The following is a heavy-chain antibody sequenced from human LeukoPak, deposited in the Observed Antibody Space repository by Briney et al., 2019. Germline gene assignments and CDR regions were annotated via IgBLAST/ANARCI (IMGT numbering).Heavy chain of an antibody. Sequence: SETLSLTCAVYGGSFSGYYWSWIRQPPGKGLEWIGEINHSGSTNYNPSPKSRVTISVDTSKNQFSLKLSSVTAADTAVYYCARVGYGTRGSSYWGQGTLVTVSS. CDR1: GGSFSGYY. J-gene: IGHJ4*02. D-gene: IGHD5-18*01. CDR3: ARVGYGTRGSSY. V-gene: IGHV4-34*01. CDR2: INHSGST.